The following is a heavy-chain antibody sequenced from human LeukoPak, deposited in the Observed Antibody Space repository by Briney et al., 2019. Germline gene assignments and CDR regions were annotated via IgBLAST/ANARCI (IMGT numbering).Heavy chain of an antibody. CDR3: ARDYCGGDCYPRFFFDY. CDR1: GFTFSSYW. CDR2: IKQDGSEK. Sequence: GGSLRLSCAASGFTFSSYWMSWVRQAPGKGLEWVANIKQDGSEKYYVDSVKGRFTISRDNAKNSLYLQMSSLRAEDTAVYYCARDYCGGDCYPRFFFDYWGQGTLVTVSS. V-gene: IGHV3-7*01. D-gene: IGHD2-21*02. J-gene: IGHJ4*02.